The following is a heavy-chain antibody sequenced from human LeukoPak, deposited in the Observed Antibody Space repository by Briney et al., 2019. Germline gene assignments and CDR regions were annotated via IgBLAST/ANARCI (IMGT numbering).Heavy chain of an antibody. CDR3: ARPSICSSTSCYQDI. D-gene: IGHD2-2*01. CDR2: IYPGDSDT. CDR1: GYSFTNYW. V-gene: IGHV5-51*01. Sequence: GESLKISCKGSGYSFTNYWIGWVRQMPGKGLEWMGIIYPGDSDTRYSPSLQGQVTISADKSISTAYLQWSSLKASDTAMYYCARPSICSSTSCYQDIWGQGTMVTVSS. J-gene: IGHJ3*02.